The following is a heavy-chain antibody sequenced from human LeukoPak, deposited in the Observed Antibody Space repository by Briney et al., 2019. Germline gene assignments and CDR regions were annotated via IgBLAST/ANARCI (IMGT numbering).Heavy chain of an antibody. CDR1: GVSISSSSYY. J-gene: IGHJ4*02. D-gene: IGHD3-3*01. V-gene: IGHV4-39*07. CDR2: IYTSGST. CDR3: AREYYNFWSGYLVGRYFDY. Sequence: PSETLSLACTVSGVSISSSSYYWGWIRQPPGKGLEWIGRIYTSGSTNYNPSLKSRVTMSVDTSKNQFSLKLSSVTAADTAVYYCAREYYNFWSGYLVGRYFDYWGQGTLVTVSS.